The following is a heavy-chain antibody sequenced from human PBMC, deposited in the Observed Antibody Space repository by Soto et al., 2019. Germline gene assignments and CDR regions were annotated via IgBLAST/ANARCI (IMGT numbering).Heavy chain of an antibody. V-gene: IGHV3-7*01. CDR3: ARGSSLNY. J-gene: IGHJ4*02. CDR1: GFTLSSYW. D-gene: IGHD6-13*01. Sequence: EVQLVESGGGLVQPGGSLRLSCVGSGFTLSSYWMSWARQAPGKGLEWLANIKQDGSEQHYVDSVKGRFSISRDNAQNSLFLHMSSLRDEDTAEYYCARGSSLNYWGQGTLVTVSS. CDR2: IKQDGSEQ.